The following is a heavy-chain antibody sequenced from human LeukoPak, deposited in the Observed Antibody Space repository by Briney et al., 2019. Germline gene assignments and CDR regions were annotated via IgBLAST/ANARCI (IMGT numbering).Heavy chain of an antibody. CDR1: GYTFTDYY. J-gene: IGHJ6*03. CDR3: ARVPYYYDSSGYFAGVGYMDV. Sequence: ASVKVSCKVSGYTFTDYYMHWVQQAPGKGLEWMGLVDPEDGETIYAEKFQGRVTITADTSTDTAYMELSRLRSDDTAVYYCARVPYYYDSSGYFAGVGYMDVWGKGTTVTVSS. CDR2: VDPEDGET. D-gene: IGHD3-22*01. V-gene: IGHV1-69-2*01.